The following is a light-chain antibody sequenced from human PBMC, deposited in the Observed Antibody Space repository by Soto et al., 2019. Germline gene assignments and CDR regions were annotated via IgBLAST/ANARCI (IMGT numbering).Light chain of an antibody. J-gene: IGKJ5*01. CDR3: QQYNSYPIT. V-gene: IGKV1-5*03. Sequence: DIQMTQSPSTLSASVGDRVTITCRASQSISSWLAWYQQKPGKAPKLLIYKASSLESGVPSRFSGSGSGTEFTLTISSLQPVDFATYYCQQYNSYPITFGQGTRLETK. CDR2: KAS. CDR1: QSISSW.